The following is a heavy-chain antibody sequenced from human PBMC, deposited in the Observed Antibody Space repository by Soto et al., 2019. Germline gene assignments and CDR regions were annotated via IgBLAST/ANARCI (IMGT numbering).Heavy chain of an antibody. CDR2: INPNSGGT. CDR3: ARAAVADAFDI. CDR1: GYTFTGYY. V-gene: IGHV1-2*04. J-gene: IGHJ3*02. Sequence: ASVKVSCEASGYTFTGYYMHWVRQAPGQGLEWMGWINPNSGGTNYAQKFQGWVTMTRDTSVSTAYMELSRLRSDDTAVYYCARAAVADAFDIWGQGTMVTVSS. D-gene: IGHD2-15*01.